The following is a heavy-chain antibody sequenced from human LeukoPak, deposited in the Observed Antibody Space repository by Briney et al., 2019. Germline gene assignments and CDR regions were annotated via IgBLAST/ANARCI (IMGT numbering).Heavy chain of an antibody. CDR2: FGGSGSGSGTST. CDR1: GFSFSSYA. J-gene: IGHJ4*02. D-gene: IGHD3-10*01. CDR3: AKGLSMVRGVIPFDY. V-gene: IGHV3-23*05. Sequence: PGGSLRPSCTASGFSFSSYAMSWVRQAPGEGLEWVSGFGGSGSGSGTSTYYADSVRGRFTISRDNSKNTLHLQMNSLRAEDTAVYYCAKGLSMVRGVIPFDYWGQGTVVTVSS.